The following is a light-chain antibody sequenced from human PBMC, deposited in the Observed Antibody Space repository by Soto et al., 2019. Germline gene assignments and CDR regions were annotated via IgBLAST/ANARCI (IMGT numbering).Light chain of an antibody. Sequence: DIQRTQSPSTLSASVGHSVTITCRASPNIRNWLAWYQQTPGKAANPLIYDASSLKSGVPARFRVIGSGTEFTLPLRSLKPDDFATDDCQQYNTYSTFCQRTRVEIK. J-gene: IGKJ5*01. CDR2: DAS. CDR1: PNIRNW. CDR3: QQYNTYST. V-gene: IGKV1-5*01.